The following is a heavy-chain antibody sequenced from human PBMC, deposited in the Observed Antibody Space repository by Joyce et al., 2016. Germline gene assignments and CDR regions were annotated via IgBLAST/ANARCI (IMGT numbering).Heavy chain of an antibody. D-gene: IGHD6-19*01. CDR3: ARSQWLAPLMY. CDR1: GGPFRGVF. Sequence: QVQLQQWGAGLLKPSETLSLTCAVPGGPFRGVFWTWVRQPPGKGREWIGDINNSGVTNYNPSLKTRGTFSVDTSKNQFSLKLTSLSAADTAVYYCARSQWLAPLMYWGQGTPVTVAS. J-gene: IGHJ4*02. CDR2: INNSGVT. V-gene: IGHV4-34*01.